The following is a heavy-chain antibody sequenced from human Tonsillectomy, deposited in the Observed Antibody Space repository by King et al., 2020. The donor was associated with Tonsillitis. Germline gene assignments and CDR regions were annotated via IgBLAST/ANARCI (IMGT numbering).Heavy chain of an antibody. CDR3: ARDRDESGTQGLDP. CDR1: GYTFTGYY. D-gene: IGHD6-13*01. J-gene: IGHJ5*02. CDR2: INPNSGGT. Sequence: VQLVESGAEVKKPGASVTVSCTASGYTFTGYYMHWVRQAPGQGLEWMGWINPNSGGTNYAQKFQGRVTMTRDTSISTAYMELSRLRSDDTAVYYCARDRDESGTQGLDPWGQGTLVTVSS. V-gene: IGHV1-2*02.